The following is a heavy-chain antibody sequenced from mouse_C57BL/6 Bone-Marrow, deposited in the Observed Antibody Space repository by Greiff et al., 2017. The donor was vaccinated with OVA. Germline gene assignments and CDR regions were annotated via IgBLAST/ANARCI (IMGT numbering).Heavy chain of an antibody. CDR2: SRNKANDYTT. D-gene: IGHD1-1*01. CDR3: ARDHYYGSSYWYFDV. CDR1: GFTFSDFY. Sequence: EVKVVESGGGLVQSGRSLRLSCATSGFTFSDFYMEWVRQAPGKGLEWIAASRNKANDYTTEYSASVKGRFIVSRDTSQSILYLQMNALRAEDTAIYYCARDHYYGSSYWYFDVWGTGTTVTVSS. J-gene: IGHJ1*03. V-gene: IGHV7-1*01.